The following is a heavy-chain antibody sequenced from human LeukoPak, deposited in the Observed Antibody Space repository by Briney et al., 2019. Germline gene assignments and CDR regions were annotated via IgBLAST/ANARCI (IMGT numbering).Heavy chain of an antibody. Sequence: GGSLRLSCKGSGYSFTSYWIGWVRQMPGKGLECMGIIYPGDSDTRYSPSFQGQVTISADKSISTAYLQWSSLKASDTAMYYCARLRLGFLWNPNDYWGQGTLVTVSS. V-gene: IGHV5-51*01. CDR2: IYPGDSDT. D-gene: IGHD3-3*01. CDR1: GYSFTSYW. J-gene: IGHJ4*02. CDR3: ARLRLGFLWNPNDY.